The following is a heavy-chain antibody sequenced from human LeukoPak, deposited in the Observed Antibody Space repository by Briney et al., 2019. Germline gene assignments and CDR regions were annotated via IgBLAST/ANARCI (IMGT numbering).Heavy chain of an antibody. V-gene: IGHV1-2*02. D-gene: IGHD3-22*01. CDR2: IKPNSGGT. Sequence: ASVKVSCKASGDTFIGYYMHWVRQTPGQGLECMGWIKPNSGGTNYAQKFQGRVTMTRDTSIIVYTDLSRLRSDDTAVYYCARGAHYHDSSDGYDYWGQGTLVTVSS. J-gene: IGHJ4*02. CDR1: GDTFIGYY. CDR3: ARGAHYHDSSDGYDY.